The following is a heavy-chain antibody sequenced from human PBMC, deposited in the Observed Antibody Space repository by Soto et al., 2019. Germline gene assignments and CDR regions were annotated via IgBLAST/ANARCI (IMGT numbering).Heavy chain of an antibody. V-gene: IGHV3-23*01. CDR2: ISGSGGST. Sequence: GGSLRLSCAASGFTFSSYAMSWVRQAPGKGLEWVSAISGSGGSTYYADSVKGRFTISRDNSKNTLYLQMNSLRAEDTAVYYCAKDALLVGATPPLDYFDYWGQGTLVTAPQ. CDR1: GFTFSSYA. CDR3: AKDALLVGATPPLDYFDY. D-gene: IGHD1-26*01. J-gene: IGHJ4*02.